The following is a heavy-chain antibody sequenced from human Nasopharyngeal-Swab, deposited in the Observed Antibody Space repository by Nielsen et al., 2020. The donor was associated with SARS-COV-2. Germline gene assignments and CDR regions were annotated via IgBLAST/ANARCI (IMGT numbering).Heavy chain of an antibody. CDR1: GYNFTSYY. CDR3: ARDGEASGYDNNWFDP. D-gene: IGHD5-12*01. V-gene: IGHV1-46*01. CDR2: INPSGGST. Sequence: ASVKVSCKASGYNFTSYYMHWVRQAPGQGLEWMGIINPSGGSTSYAQKFQGRVTMTRDTSTSTVYMELSSLRSEDTAVYYCARDGEASGYDNNWFDPWGQGTLVTVSS. J-gene: IGHJ5*02.